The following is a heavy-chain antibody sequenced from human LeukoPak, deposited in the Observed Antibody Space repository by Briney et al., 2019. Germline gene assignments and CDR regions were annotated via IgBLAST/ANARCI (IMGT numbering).Heavy chain of an antibody. D-gene: IGHD3-10*01. Sequence: PSETLSLTCTVSGGSISSSSYSWGWIRQTPGKGLEWIGTIHYSRSTSYNKSLKSRVTISVDTSKNQFSLKLTSVTASDTAVYYCALFGGGAFDIWGQGTMVTVSS. CDR3: ALFGGGAFDI. J-gene: IGHJ3*02. V-gene: IGHV4-39*01. CDR1: GGSISSSSYS. CDR2: IHYSRST.